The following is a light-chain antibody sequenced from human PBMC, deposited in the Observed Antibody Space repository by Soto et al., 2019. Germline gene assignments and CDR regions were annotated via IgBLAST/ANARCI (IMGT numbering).Light chain of an antibody. J-gene: IGLJ2*01. CDR3: CSYASGSTVV. CDR1: SSDVGSYNL. Sequence: QSALTQPASVSGSPGQSVTLSCTGTSSDVGSYNLVSWYQQYPGKAPKLMIYDVTKRPSGVSNRFSGSKSGNTASLTISGLQAEEEADYYCCSYASGSTVVFGGGTKLTVL. V-gene: IGLV2-23*02. CDR2: DVT.